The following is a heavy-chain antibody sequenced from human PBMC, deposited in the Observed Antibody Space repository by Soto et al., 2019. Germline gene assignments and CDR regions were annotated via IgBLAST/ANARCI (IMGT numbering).Heavy chain of an antibody. CDR1: GGSISSGGYY. CDR3: ARGYCTNGVCYKYFDY. CDR2: IYYSGST. J-gene: IGHJ4*02. Sequence: ASETLSLTCTVSGGSISSGGYYWSWIRQHPGKGLEWIGYIYYSGSTYYNPSLKSRVTISVDTSKNQFSLKLSSVTAADTAVYYCARGYCTNGVCYKYFDYWGQGTLVTVPS. D-gene: IGHD2-8*01. V-gene: IGHV4-31*03.